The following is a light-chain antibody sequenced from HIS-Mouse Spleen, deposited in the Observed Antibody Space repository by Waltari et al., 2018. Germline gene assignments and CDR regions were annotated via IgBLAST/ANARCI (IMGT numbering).Light chain of an antibody. V-gene: IGLV2-14*03. CDR3: SSYTSSSFNVV. CDR2: DVS. J-gene: IGLJ2*01. CDR1: RRAVGGYNY. Sequence: QSALTQPASVSGSPGQSITLPCPGTRRAVGGYNYVSWYPPHPGQAPKLMIYDVSNRPSGVSNRFSGSKSGNTASLTSSGLQAEDEADYYCSSYTSSSFNVVFSGGTKLTVL.